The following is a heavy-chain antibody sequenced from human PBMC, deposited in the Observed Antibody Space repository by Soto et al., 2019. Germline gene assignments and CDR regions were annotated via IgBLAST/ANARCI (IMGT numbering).Heavy chain of an antibody. D-gene: IGHD1-26*01. CDR2: IYYSGSA. J-gene: IGHJ4*02. CDR3: ARRYGGNLDY. Sequence: SETLSLTCTVSGGSISSYYWSWIRQPPGKGLEWIGYIYYSGSANYNPSLKSRVTISVDTSKNQFSLKLSSVTAADTAVYYCARRYGGNLDYWGQGTLVTVSS. CDR1: GGSISSYY. V-gene: IGHV4-59*08.